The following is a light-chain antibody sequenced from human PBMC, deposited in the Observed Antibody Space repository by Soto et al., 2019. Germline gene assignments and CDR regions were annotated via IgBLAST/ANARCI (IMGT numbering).Light chain of an antibody. CDR2: GAS. CDR1: QSVSSSY. Sequence: VLTQTPVSLCFSPCEIATLSCRASQSVSSSYLAWHQQKPGQAPRLLIYGASSRATGIPDRFSGSGSGTDFTLTISRLEPEDFAVYYCQQYGSSGTFGQGTKVDIK. V-gene: IGKV3-20*01. CDR3: QQYGSSGT. J-gene: IGKJ1*01.